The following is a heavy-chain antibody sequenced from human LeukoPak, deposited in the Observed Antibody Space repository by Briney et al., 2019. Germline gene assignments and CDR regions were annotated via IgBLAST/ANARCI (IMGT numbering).Heavy chain of an antibody. D-gene: IGHD2-21*02. CDR2: INTGGGSI. V-gene: IGHV3-48*01. CDR3: ARTSTDCLDC. Sequence: HPGGSLRLSCAASGFTFSSYAMSWIRQAPGKGLEYISYINTGGGSIYYAGSVKGRFTISRDNAKNSLYLQMNNVRAEDTAVYYCARTSTDCLDCWGQGTLVTVSS. J-gene: IGHJ4*02. CDR1: GFTFSSYA.